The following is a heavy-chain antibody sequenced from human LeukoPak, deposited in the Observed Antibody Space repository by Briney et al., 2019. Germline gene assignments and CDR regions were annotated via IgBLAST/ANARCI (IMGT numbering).Heavy chain of an antibody. CDR1: GFTFSSYA. D-gene: IGHD6-13*01. V-gene: IGHV3-23*01. Sequence: PSGGSLRLSCAASGFTFSSYAMSWVRQAPGKGLEWVSAISGSGGSTYYADSVKGRFTISRDNSKNTLYLQMNSLRAEDTAVYYCAKAPLGSSWRYWYFDLWGRGTLVTVSS. CDR2: ISGSGGST. J-gene: IGHJ2*01. CDR3: AKAPLGSSWRYWYFDL.